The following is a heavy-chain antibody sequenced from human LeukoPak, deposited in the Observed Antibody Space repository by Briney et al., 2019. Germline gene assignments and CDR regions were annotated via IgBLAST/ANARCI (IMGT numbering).Heavy chain of an antibody. V-gene: IGHV1-58*01. CDR3: AAAIDYYDSSGYYLPDY. Sequence: SVKVSCKASGFTFTSSAVQWVRQARGQRLEWLGWIVVGSGNTNYAQKFQERVTITRDMSTSTAYMELSSLRSEDTAVYYCAAAIDYYDSSGYYLPDYWGQGTLVTVSS. D-gene: IGHD3-22*01. J-gene: IGHJ4*02. CDR1: GFTFTSSA. CDR2: IVVGSGNT.